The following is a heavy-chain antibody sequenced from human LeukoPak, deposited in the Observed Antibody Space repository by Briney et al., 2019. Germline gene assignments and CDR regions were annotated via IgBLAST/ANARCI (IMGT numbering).Heavy chain of an antibody. V-gene: IGHV1-8*01. CDR3: ATGVTRAKGYYDSSGWHYYYGMDV. D-gene: IGHD3-22*01. CDR2: MNPNSGNT. Sequence: GASVKVSCKASGYTFTSYDINWVRQATGQGLEWMGWMNPNSGNTGYAQKFQGRVTMTEDTSTDTAYMELSSLRSEDTAVYYCATGVTRAKGYYDSSGWHYYYGMDVWGQGTTVTVSS. CDR1: GYTFTSYD. J-gene: IGHJ6*02.